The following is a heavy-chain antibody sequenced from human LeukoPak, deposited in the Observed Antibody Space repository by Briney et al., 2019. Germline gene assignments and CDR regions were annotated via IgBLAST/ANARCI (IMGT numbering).Heavy chain of an antibody. D-gene: IGHD6-13*01. CDR3: ARDGPYSSSWYGYYYYGMDV. CDR1: GYTFTSNY. V-gene: IGHV1-69*13. CDR2: IIPIFGTA. Sequence: VASVKVSCKASGYTFTSNYIHWVRQAPGQGLEWMGGIIPIFGTANYAQKFQGRVTITADESTSTAYMELSSPRSEDTAVYYCARDGPYSSSWYGYYYYGMDVWGQGTTVTVSS. J-gene: IGHJ6*02.